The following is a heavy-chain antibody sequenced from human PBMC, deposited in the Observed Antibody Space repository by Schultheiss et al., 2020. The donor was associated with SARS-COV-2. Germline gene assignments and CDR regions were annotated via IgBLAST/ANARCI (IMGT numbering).Heavy chain of an antibody. Sequence: GGSLRLSCAASGFTFSDYYMNWVRQAPGKGLEWVAVIWYDGSNKYYADSVKGRFTISRDNSKNTLYLQMNSLRAEDTAVYYCARLSGDTVVWGQGTPVTVSS. CDR1: GFTFSDYY. D-gene: IGHD4-23*01. V-gene: IGHV3-33*08. CDR3: ARLSGDTVV. J-gene: IGHJ4*02. CDR2: IWYDGSNK.